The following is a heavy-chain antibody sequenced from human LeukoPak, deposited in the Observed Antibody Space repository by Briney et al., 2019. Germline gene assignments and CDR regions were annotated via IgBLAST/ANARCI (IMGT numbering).Heavy chain of an antibody. D-gene: IGHD6-6*01. CDR2: TYYTGTT. CDR3: TGLRSRAFDI. CDR1: GGSTISHY. V-gene: IGHV4-59*08. J-gene: IGHJ3*02. Sequence: SETLSLTCTVSGGSTISHYWSWLRQPPGKGLEWIAYTYYTGTTNYNPSLKSRVTISIDTSKNQFILRLNSVTAADTAVYYWTGLRSRAFDIWGPGTMFSVSS.